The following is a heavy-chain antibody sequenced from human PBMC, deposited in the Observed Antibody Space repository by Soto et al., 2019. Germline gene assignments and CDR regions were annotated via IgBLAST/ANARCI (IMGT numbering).Heavy chain of an antibody. CDR2: IYYSGST. CDR1: GGSISSYY. D-gene: IGHD2-2*01. Sequence: SETLSLTCTVSGGSISSYYWSWIRQPPGKGLEWIGYIYYSGSTNYNPSLKSRVTISVDTSKNQFSLKLSSVTAADTAVYYCASGTYQLLSVDYWGQGTLVTVSS. V-gene: IGHV4-59*01. CDR3: ASGTYQLLSVDY. J-gene: IGHJ4*02.